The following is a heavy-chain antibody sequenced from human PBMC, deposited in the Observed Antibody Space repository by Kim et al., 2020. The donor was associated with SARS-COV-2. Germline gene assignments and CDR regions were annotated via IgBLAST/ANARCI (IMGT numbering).Heavy chain of an antibody. Sequence: GESLKISCKGSGYSFTSYWISWVRQMPGKGLEWMGRIDPSDSYTNYSPSFQGHVTISADKSISTAYLQWSSLKASDTAMYYCAREIVVVPAAYGMDVWGQGTTVTVSS. J-gene: IGHJ6*02. D-gene: IGHD2-2*01. CDR3: AREIVVVPAAYGMDV. V-gene: IGHV5-10-1*01. CDR2: IDPSDSYT. CDR1: GYSFTSYW.